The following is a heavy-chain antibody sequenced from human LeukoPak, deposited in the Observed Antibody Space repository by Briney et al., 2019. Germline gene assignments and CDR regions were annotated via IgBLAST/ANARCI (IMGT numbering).Heavy chain of an antibody. V-gene: IGHV4-34*01. CDR3: ARVKDDYIWGSYRSVYYYYYMDV. CDR1: GGSFSGYY. CDR2: INHSGST. J-gene: IGHJ6*03. Sequence: SETLSLTCAVYGGSFSGYYWSWIRQPPGKGLEWIGEINHSGSTNYNPSLKSRVTISVDTSKNQFSLKLSSVTAADTAVYYCARVKDDYIWGSYRSVYYYYYMDVWGKGTTVTVSS. D-gene: IGHD3-16*02.